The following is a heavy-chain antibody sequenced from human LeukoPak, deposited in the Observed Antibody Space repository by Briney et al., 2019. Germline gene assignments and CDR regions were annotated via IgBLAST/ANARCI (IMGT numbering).Heavy chain of an antibody. D-gene: IGHD6-19*01. Sequence: GRSLRLSCAASGFTFSSYDMHWVRQATGKGLEWVSAIGTAGDTYYPGSVKGRFTISRENAKNSLYLQMNSLRAEDTAVYYCAREGLSGFVDYWGQGTLVTVSS. V-gene: IGHV3-13*01. CDR1: GFTFSSYD. J-gene: IGHJ4*02. CDR2: IGTAGDT. CDR3: AREGLSGFVDY.